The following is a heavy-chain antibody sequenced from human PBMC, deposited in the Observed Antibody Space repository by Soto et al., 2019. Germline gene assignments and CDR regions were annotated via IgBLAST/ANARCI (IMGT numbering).Heavy chain of an antibody. V-gene: IGHV4-30-2*05. J-gene: IGHJ4*02. CDR3: ARDRSYGHFDY. Sequence: SETLSLTCAVSGGSISSGGYSWSWIRQPPGKGLEWIGYIYYSGITYYNPSLKSRVTISVDTSKNQFSLKLSSVTAADTAVYYCARDRSYGHFDYWGQGTLVTVSS. D-gene: IGHD5-18*01. CDR1: GGSISSGGYS. CDR2: IYYSGIT.